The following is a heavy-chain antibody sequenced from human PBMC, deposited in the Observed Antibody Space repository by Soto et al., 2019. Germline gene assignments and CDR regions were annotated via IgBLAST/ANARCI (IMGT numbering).Heavy chain of an antibody. Sequence: QVQLVQSGAEVKKPGSSVKVSCKASGGTFSSYAISWVRQAPGQGLEWMGGIIPIFGTANYAQKFQGRVTITADESTSTAYMERSSLRSEDTAVYYCARPLGRNWNDVGHAFDIWGQGTMVTVSS. CDR1: GGTFSSYA. D-gene: IGHD1-1*01. V-gene: IGHV1-69*12. CDR3: ARPLGRNWNDVGHAFDI. J-gene: IGHJ3*02. CDR2: IIPIFGTA.